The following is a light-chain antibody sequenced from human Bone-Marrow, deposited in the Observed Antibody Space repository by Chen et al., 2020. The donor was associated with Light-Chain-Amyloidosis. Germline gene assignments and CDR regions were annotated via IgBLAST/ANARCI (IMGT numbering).Light chain of an antibody. CDR3: GSYTTTNTLV. CDR1: NSYVGAHKY. V-gene: IGLV2-14*03. CDR2: DVS. Sequence: QFALTQPASVSGPPGPSVTLPCTGSNSYVGAHKYVSWYQQSPGKAPKLIIYDVSDRPSGLSYRFSGSKSGNTASLTIYGLQAEDEADYYCGSYTTTNTLVFGGGTKLTVL. J-gene: IGLJ3*02.